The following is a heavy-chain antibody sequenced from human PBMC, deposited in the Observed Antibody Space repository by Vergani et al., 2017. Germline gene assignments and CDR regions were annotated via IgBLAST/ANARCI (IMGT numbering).Heavy chain of an antibody. J-gene: IGHJ4*02. Sequence: QVQLVQSGAEVKKPGASVKVSCKASGYTFTKFGITWVRQAPGQGLQWMGWISAYNANTNFAQKLQGRVFMTTETSTRTAYMELRSLRSDDTAVYYCARGGGQTALDLWGQGTLVTVSS. D-gene: IGHD5-18*01. CDR2: ISAYNANT. CDR3: ARGGGQTALDL. CDR1: GYTFTKFG. V-gene: IGHV1-18*01.